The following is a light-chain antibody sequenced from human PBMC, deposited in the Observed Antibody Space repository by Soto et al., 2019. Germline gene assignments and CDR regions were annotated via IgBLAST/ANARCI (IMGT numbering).Light chain of an antibody. V-gene: IGKV3-15*01. CDR3: QQYNNWPRT. CDR2: GAS. J-gene: IGKJ1*01. CDR1: QSVSSN. Sequence: EIVSAQSPATLAVSPVQRATLSCRASQSVSSNLAWYQQKPGQAPRLLIYGASTRATGIPARFSGSGSGTEFTLTISSLQSEDFAVYYCQQYNNWPRTFGQGTKVDIK.